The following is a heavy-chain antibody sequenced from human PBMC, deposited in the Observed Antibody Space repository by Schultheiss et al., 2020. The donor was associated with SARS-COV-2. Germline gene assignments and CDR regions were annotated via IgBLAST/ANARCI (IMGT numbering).Heavy chain of an antibody. J-gene: IGHJ4*02. CDR2: IYYSGST. Sequence: SQTLSLTCTVSGGSISSSSYYWGWIRQPPGKGLEWIGYIYYSGSTNYNPSLKSRVTISVDTSKNQFSLKLSSVTAADTAVYYCARGAEPGLGYWGQGTLVTVSS. D-gene: IGHD1-14*01. V-gene: IGHV4-61*05. CDR1: GGSISSSSYY. CDR3: ARGAEPGLGY.